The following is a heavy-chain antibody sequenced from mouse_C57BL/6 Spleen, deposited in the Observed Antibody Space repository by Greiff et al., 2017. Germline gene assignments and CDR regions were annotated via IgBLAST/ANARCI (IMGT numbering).Heavy chain of an antibody. CDR3: ARGGSSGYYYFDY. CDR2: IYPGGGYT. Sequence: VQLQQSGAELVRPGTSVKMSCKASGYTFTNYWIGWAKQRPGHGLEWIGDIYPGGGYTNYNEKFKGKATLTSDKSSSTAYMQFSSLTSEDSAIYSCARGGSSGYYYFDYWGQGTTLTVSS. V-gene: IGHV1-63*01. CDR1: GYTFTNYW. D-gene: IGHD3-2*02. J-gene: IGHJ2*01.